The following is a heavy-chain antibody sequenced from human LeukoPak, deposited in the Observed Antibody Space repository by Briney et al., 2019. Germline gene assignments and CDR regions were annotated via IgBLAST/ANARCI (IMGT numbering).Heavy chain of an antibody. CDR1: GFTFSSYG. CDR3: ARGKRELLNTRVSDY. D-gene: IGHD1-26*01. V-gene: IGHV3-33*01. Sequence: PGRSLRLSCAASGFTFSSYGMHWVRQAPGKGLEWVAVIWYDGSNKYYADSVKGRFSISRDNSKNTLYLQMPSLRAEDTAVYYCARGKRELLNTRVSDYWGQGTLVTVSS. CDR2: IWYDGSNK. J-gene: IGHJ4*02.